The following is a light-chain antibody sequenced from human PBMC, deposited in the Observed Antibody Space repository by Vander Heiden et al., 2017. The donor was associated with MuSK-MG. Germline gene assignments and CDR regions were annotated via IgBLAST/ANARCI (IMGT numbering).Light chain of an antibody. CDR3: MQARQTPPGLGT. Sequence: LQKPGQAPHLLIYLGSNRAAGVPARFSGSGSGTDFTLKISIVEAEDVGVYYCMQARQTPPGLGTFGQGTKVEIK. J-gene: IGKJ1*01. CDR2: LGS. V-gene: IGKV2-28*01.